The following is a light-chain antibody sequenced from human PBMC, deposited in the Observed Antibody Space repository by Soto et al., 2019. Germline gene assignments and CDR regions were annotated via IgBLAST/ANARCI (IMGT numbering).Light chain of an antibody. V-gene: IGLV2-14*01. J-gene: IGLJ1*01. Sequence: QSVLTQPASVSGSPGQSITISCTGTSSDVGSYNYVSWYQLHPGKAPKLTIYEVSNRPSGVSNRFSGSKSGDTASLTISGLQAEGEADYYCSSYTTRTTLYVFGTGTKVTVL. CDR1: SSDVGSYNY. CDR2: EVS. CDR3: SSYTTRTTLYV.